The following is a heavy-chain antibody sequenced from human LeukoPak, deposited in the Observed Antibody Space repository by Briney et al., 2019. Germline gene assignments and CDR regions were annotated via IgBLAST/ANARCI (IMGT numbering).Heavy chain of an antibody. Sequence: SETLSPTRAVYGGSFSGYYWSWIRQSPGKGLEWIGEINHSGSTNYNPSLKSRVTISVDTSKNQFSLKLSSVTAADTAVYYCARGSREFDYWGQGALVTVSS. CDR2: INHSGST. CDR1: GGSFSGYY. CDR3: ARGSREFDY. V-gene: IGHV4-34*01. J-gene: IGHJ4*02.